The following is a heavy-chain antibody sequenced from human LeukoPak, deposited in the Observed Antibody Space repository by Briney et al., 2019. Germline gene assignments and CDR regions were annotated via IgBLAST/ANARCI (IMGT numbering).Heavy chain of an antibody. Sequence: SETLSLTCAVYGGSFSGYYWSWIRQPPGKGLEWIGEINHSGSTNYNPSLKSRVTISVDTSKNQFSLKLSSVTAADTAVYYCARENGDYGDNWFDPWGQGTLVTVSS. CDR3: ARENGDYGDNWFDP. V-gene: IGHV4-34*01. J-gene: IGHJ5*02. CDR1: GGSFSGYY. D-gene: IGHD4-17*01. CDR2: INHSGST.